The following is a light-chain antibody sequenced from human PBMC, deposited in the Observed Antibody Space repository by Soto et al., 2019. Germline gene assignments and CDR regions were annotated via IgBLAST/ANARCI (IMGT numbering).Light chain of an antibody. Sequence: EIVLTQAPGTLSLSPGERATLSCRASQSVSSNYLAWYQQKPGQAPRLLIYDASSRATDIPDRFSGSGSGTDFTLTISRLEPEDLAVYYCQQYGRSPYTFGQGTKLEF. CDR3: QQYGRSPYT. CDR2: DAS. J-gene: IGKJ2*01. CDR1: QSVSSNY. V-gene: IGKV3-20*01.